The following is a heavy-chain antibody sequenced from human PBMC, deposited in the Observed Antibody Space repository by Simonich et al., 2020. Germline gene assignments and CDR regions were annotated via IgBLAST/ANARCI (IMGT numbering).Heavy chain of an antibody. D-gene: IGHD5-12*01. J-gene: IGHJ4*02. CDR3: ASSKLATIDY. Sequence: QVQLVQSGAEVKKPGASVKVSCKASGYTFTGYYMHWVRQAPGQGMEWMGWINPNRGSTNYAQKLQGRVTMTRDTSISTAYMELSRLRSDDTAVYYCASSKLATIDYWGQGTLVTVSS. CDR1: GYTFTGYY. CDR2: INPNRGST. V-gene: IGHV1-2*02.